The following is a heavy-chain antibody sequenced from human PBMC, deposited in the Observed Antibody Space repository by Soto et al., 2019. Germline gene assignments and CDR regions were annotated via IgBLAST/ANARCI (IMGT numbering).Heavy chain of an antibody. CDR2: IYYSGST. J-gene: IGHJ5*02. CDR3: AREGSVSFPGHNWFDP. CDR1: GGSISSGGYY. V-gene: IGHV4-31*02. D-gene: IGHD3-10*01. Sequence: KTSETLSLTCTVSGGSISSGGYYWSWIRQHPGKGLEWIGYIYYSGSTYYNPSLKSRVTISVDTSKNQFSLKLSSVTAADTAVYYCAREGSVSFPGHNWFDPWGQGTLVTVSS.